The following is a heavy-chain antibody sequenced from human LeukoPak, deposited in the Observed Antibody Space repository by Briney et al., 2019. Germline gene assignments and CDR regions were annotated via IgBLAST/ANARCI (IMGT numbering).Heavy chain of an antibody. CDR3: ARAAGWFDP. J-gene: IGHJ5*02. CDR2: VYYNGST. V-gene: IGHV4-59*08. Sequence: SETLSLTCSVSGDSISSYYWSWIRQSPGKGLEWFGYVYYNGSTKYNPSLKSRVTISVDTFKNQFSLKLSSVTAADTAVYYCARAAGWFDPWGQGTLVTVSS. CDR1: GDSISSYY.